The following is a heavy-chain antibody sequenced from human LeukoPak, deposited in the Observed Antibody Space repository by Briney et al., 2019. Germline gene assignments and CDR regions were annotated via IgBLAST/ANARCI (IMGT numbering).Heavy chain of an antibody. J-gene: IGHJ4*02. CDR3: AADRYDSSGYYHFDY. CDR1: GFTFTSSA. CDR2: IVVGSGNT. V-gene: IGHV1-58*02. D-gene: IGHD3-22*01. Sequence: SVKVSCKASGFTFTSSAMQWVRQARGQRLEWIGWIVVGSGNTNYAQKFQERVTSTRDMCTSTAYMELSSLRSEDTAVCYCAADRYDSSGYYHFDYWGQGTLVTVSS.